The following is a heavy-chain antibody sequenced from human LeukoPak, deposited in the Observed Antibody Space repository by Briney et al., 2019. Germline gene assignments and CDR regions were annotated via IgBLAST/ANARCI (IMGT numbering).Heavy chain of an antibody. CDR3: ARAPILIFGLNYHYMDV. CDR2: IHYSGST. D-gene: IGHD3/OR15-3a*01. V-gene: IGHV4-39*07. Sequence: ETLSLTCTVSGDSINSNNYYWGWIRQPPGKGLEWIGSIHYSGSTYYNPSLKSRVSISLDTSKNQFSLKVRSVTAADTAVYYCARAPILIFGLNYHYMDVWGRGTTVTVSS. CDR1: GDSINSNNYY. J-gene: IGHJ6*03.